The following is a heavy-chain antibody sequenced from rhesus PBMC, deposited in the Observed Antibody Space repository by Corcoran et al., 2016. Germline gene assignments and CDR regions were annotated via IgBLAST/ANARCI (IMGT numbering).Heavy chain of an antibody. Sequence: QLQLQESGPGLVKPSETLSLTCAVSGGSISSNYWSWIRQPPGKGLEWIGRIYGSGGSTDYNPSLKSRVTISTDTSKNQFSLKLSSVTAADTAVYYCARVVTIFGLVIIFYFDYWGQGVLVTVSS. J-gene: IGHJ4*01. CDR1: GGSISSNY. V-gene: IGHV4-173*01. D-gene: IGHD3-3*01. CDR3: ARVVTIFGLVIIFYFDY. CDR2: IYGSGGST.